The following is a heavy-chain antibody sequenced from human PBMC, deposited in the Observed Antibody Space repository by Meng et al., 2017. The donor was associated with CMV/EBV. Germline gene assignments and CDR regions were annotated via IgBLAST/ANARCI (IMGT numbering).Heavy chain of an antibody. CDR3: ARGPSIVVVHNWFDP. CDR1: GYPFTSYY. D-gene: IGHD2-2*01. V-gene: IGHV1-46*01. Sequence: GYPFTSYYLHWVLLAPGQGLGWMGIINPSGGSTSYAQQFQGRVTMTRDTSTSTVYMELSSLRSEDTAVYYCARGPSIVVVHNWFDPWGQGTLVTVSS. CDR2: INPSGGST. J-gene: IGHJ5*02.